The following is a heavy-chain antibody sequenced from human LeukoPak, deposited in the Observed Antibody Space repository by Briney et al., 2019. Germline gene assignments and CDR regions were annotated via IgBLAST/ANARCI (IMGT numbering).Heavy chain of an antibody. D-gene: IGHD2-2*01. V-gene: IGHV4-34*01. CDR3: ARAPLGYCSRTSCYAREHNWFDP. CDR1: GGSFTGYY. Sequence: SQTLSPTCAVYGGSFTGYYCSWISQHPRDGLEWIGEINHSGRTNYNPSLKSQVTISVVTSKNQYALKLSSVTAADTAVYYCARAPLGYCSRTSCYAREHNWFDPWGQGTLVTVSS. J-gene: IGHJ5*02. CDR2: INHSGRT.